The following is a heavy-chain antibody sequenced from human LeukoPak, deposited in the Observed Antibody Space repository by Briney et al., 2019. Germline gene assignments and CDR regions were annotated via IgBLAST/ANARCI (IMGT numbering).Heavy chain of an antibody. Sequence: SEPLSLTCGVSGGSISNTNWWSWVRQPPGQGLEWIGEISRTGLTHYNPSLESRVTVSLDKSKNQLSLNLTSVTAADTAVYYCSRENGAFSPFGYWGQGVLVTVLS. CDR1: GGSISNTNW. D-gene: IGHD2-8*01. V-gene: IGHV4-4*02. CDR3: SRENGAFSPFGY. CDR2: ISRTGLT. J-gene: IGHJ4*02.